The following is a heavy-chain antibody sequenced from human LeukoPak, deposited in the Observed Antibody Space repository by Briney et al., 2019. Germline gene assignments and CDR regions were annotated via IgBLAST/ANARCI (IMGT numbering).Heavy chain of an antibody. V-gene: IGHV3-30*01. CDR2: ISYDGSNK. D-gene: IGHD5-24*01. Sequence: PGRSLRLSCAASGFTFSSYAMHWVRQAPGKGLEWVAVISYDGSNKYYADSVKGRFTISRDNSKNTLYLQMNSLRAEDTAVYYCAKDRRDGYNFWFDPWGQGTLVTVSS. CDR1: GFTFSSYA. CDR3: AKDRRDGYNFWFDP. J-gene: IGHJ5*02.